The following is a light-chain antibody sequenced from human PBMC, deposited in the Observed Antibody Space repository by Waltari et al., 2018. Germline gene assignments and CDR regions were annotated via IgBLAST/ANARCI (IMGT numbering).Light chain of an antibody. CDR1: SSDVGGYNS. CDR2: EVS. J-gene: IGLJ2*01. Sequence: QSALTQPPSASGSPGQSVTISCTGTSSDVGGYNSVPCYQQHPGKAPKLMIYEVSKRPSGVPDRFSGSKSGNTASLTVSGLQAEDEADFYCSSYAGSNAVIFGGGTKLTVL. CDR3: SSYAGSNAVI. V-gene: IGLV2-8*01.